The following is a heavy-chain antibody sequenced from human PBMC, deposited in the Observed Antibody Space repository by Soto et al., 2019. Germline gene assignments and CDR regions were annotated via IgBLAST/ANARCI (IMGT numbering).Heavy chain of an antibody. Sequence: QVQLQESGPGLVKPSQTLSLTCTVSGGSISSGGYYWSWIRQHPGKGLEWIGYIYYSGSTYYNPSLKRRVTISVDASKNQFSLKLSYVTAADTTVDYCARDRPHYGSGSYTVESLDYWGQGTLVTVSS. J-gene: IGHJ4*02. CDR1: GGSISSGGYY. CDR2: IYYSGST. V-gene: IGHV4-31*03. D-gene: IGHD3-10*01. CDR3: ARDRPHYGSGSYTVESLDY.